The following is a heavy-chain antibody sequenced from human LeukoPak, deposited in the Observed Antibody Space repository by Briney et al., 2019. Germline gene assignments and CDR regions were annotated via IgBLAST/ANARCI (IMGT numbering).Heavy chain of an antibody. J-gene: IGHJ4*02. V-gene: IGHV4-30-2*02. CDR3: ARVGYCSGGSCYSIFDY. CDR2: IYHSGST. CDR1: GGSISSGGYS. D-gene: IGHD2-15*01. Sequence: KASQTLSLTCAVSGGSISSGGYSWSWIRQPPGKGLEWIGYIYHSGSTYYNPSLKSRVTISVDTSKNQFSLKLSSVTAADTAVYYCARVGYCSGGSCYSIFDYWGQGTLVTVSS.